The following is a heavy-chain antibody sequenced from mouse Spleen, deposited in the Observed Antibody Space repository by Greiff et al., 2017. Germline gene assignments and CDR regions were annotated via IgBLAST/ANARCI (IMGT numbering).Heavy chain of an antibody. D-gene: IGHD3-2*01. J-gene: IGHJ2*01. CDR1: GYTFTSYW. CDR2: IDPSDSYT. V-gene: IGHV1-59*01. Sequence: VQLQQPGAELVRPGTSVKLSCKASGYTFTSYWMHWVKQRPGQGLEWIGVIDPSDSYTNYNQKFKGKATLTVDTSSSTAYMQLSSLTSEDSAVYDCATARAPICFDYWGQGTTLTVSS. CDR3: ATARAPICFDY.